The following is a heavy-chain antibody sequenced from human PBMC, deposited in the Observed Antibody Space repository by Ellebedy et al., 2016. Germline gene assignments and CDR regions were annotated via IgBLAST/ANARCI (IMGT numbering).Heavy chain of an antibody. D-gene: IGHD3-22*01. CDR1: GFTFSSYA. CDR2: ISYDGSNK. CDR3: ARGGYYDSNGYPRCDY. V-gene: IGHV3-30*03. Sequence: GGSLRLXCEASGFTFSSYAMHWVRQAPGKGLEWVAVISYDGSNKYYADSVKGRFTISRDNSKNTLSLEMSSLRAEDTAVYYCARGGYYDSNGYPRCDYWGQGTLVTVSS. J-gene: IGHJ4*02.